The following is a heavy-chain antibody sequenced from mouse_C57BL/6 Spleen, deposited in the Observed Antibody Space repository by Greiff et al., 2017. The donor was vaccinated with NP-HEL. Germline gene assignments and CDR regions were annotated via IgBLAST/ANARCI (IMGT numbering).Heavy chain of an antibody. D-gene: IGHD3-2*02. CDR3: ARLRAAQATEDYFDY. CDR1: GYTFTDYY. J-gene: IGHJ2*01. CDR2: INPYNGGT. V-gene: IGHV1-19*01. Sequence: EVQLQQSGPVLVKPGASVKMSCKASGYTFTDYYMNWVKQSHGKSLEWIGVINPYNGGTSYNQKFKGKATLTVDKSSSTAYMERNSLTSEDSAVYYCARLRAAQATEDYFDYWGQGTTLTVSS.